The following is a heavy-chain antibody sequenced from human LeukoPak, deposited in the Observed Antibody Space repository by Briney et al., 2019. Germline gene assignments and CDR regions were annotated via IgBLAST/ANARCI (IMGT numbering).Heavy chain of an antibody. CDR3: AKVLKSGSRLPWGYGMDG. CDR2: LGSSHDST. CDR1: GFTFSNYA. J-gene: IGHJ6*02. V-gene: IGHV3-23*01. D-gene: IGHD1-26*01. Sequence: GGSLRLSCVGSGFTFSNYAMNWVRQAPGKGLEWVSALGSSHDSTSYADSVKGRFTISRDRSKNTVNLEMNSLRAEDTAVYYCAKVLKSGSRLPWGYGMDGWGQGTTVTVSS.